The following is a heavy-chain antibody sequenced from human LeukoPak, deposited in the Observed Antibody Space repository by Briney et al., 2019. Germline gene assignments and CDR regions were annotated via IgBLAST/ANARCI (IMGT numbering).Heavy chain of an antibody. V-gene: IGHV4-34*01. CDR3: ARVSSSWYQDWYFDL. Sequence: SETLSLTCAVYGGSFSGYYWSWIRQPPGKGLEWIGEINHSGSTNYNPSLKSRVTMSVDTSKKQFSLKLSSVTAADTAVYYCARVSSSWYQDWYFDLWGRGTLVTVSS. J-gene: IGHJ2*01. CDR2: INHSGST. D-gene: IGHD6-13*01. CDR1: GGSFSGYY.